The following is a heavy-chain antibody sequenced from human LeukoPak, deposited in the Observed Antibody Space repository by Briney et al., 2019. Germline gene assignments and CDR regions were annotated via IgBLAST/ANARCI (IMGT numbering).Heavy chain of an antibody. Sequence: ASVKVSCKASGYTFTSYDINWVRHATGQGLEWMGWMNPNRGNTGYAQKFQGRVTMTRNTSISTAYMELSSLRSEDTAVYYCARGQRAVVRGVTQPDYWGQGTLVTVSS. CDR1: GYTFTSYD. CDR2: MNPNRGNT. D-gene: IGHD3-10*01. CDR3: ARGQRAVVRGVTQPDY. J-gene: IGHJ4*02. V-gene: IGHV1-8*01.